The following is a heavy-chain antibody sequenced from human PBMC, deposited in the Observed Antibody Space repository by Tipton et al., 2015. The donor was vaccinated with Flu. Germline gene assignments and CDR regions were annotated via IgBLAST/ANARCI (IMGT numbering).Heavy chain of an antibody. Sequence: LRLSCTVSGGSINSGSYYWSWIRQPAGQGLQWIGRIYTSGSTNYNFSLNSRVTISVDTSKNQFALKLSSVTAADTAVYYCARDRGSSGWSDYWGQGTLVTVSS. CDR1: GGSINSGSYY. D-gene: IGHD6-19*01. V-gene: IGHV4-61*02. CDR3: ARDRGSSGWSDY. J-gene: IGHJ4*02. CDR2: IYTSGST.